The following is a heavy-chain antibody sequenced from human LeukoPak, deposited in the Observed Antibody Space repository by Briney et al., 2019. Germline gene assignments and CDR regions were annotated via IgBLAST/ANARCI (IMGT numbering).Heavy chain of an antibody. V-gene: IGHV3-48*01. J-gene: IGHJ4*02. CDR1: GFTFSSYS. CDR3: ARALGYSYPFDY. CDR2: ISSSSSTI. Sequence: GGSLRLSCAASGFTFSSYSMNWVRQAPGKGLEWVSYISSSSSTIYYADSVKGRFTISRDDSKNTLYLQMNSLRAEDTALYYCARALGYSYPFDYWGQGTLVTVSS. D-gene: IGHD5-18*01.